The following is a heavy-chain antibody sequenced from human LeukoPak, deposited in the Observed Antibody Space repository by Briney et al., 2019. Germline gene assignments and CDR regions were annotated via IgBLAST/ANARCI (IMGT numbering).Heavy chain of an antibody. CDR2: IYQSGST. Sequence: SETLSLTCAVSGYSISSGYYWGWIRQPPRKGLEWIVSIYQSGSTYYNPSLKSRVTISVDTSKNQFSLKLSSVTAADTAVYYRARHWQQLVWGDYMDVWGKGTAVTVSS. J-gene: IGHJ6*03. D-gene: IGHD6-13*01. CDR3: ARHWQQLVWGDYMDV. CDR1: GYSISSGYY. V-gene: IGHV4-38-2*01.